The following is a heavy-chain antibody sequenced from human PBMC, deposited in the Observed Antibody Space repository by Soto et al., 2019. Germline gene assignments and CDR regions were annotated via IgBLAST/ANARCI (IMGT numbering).Heavy chain of an antibody. CDR2: IYYSGST. D-gene: IGHD3-3*01. CDR1: GGSISSGGYY. Sequence: QVQLQESGPGLVKPSQTLSLTCTVSGGSISSGGYYWSWIRQHPGKGLEWIGYIYYSGSTYYNPSLKSRVTISVDTSKNQFSLKLSSVTAADTAVYYCARGVRKWLRFLEWFGPPDYWGQGTLVTVSS. CDR3: ARGVRKWLRFLEWFGPPDY. V-gene: IGHV4-31*03. J-gene: IGHJ4*02.